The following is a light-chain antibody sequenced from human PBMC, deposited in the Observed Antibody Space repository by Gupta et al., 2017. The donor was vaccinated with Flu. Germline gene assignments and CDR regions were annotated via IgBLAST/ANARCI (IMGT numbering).Light chain of an antibody. J-gene: IGLJ3*02. V-gene: IGLV1-47*01. CDR1: SSKLGNNY. Sequence: QSVLTQPPSTSGTPGQRVTISCSGSSSKLGNNYVCWYQKFPGMAPRLLIYKNSQRPSGVPDRFSGSKSGTSASLAISGLRSEDEADYYCATWDDSLSGQWVFGGGTKVTVL. CDR3: ATWDDSLSGQWV. CDR2: KNS.